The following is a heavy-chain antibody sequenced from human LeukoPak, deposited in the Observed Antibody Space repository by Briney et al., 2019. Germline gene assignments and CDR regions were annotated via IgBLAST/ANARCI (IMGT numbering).Heavy chain of an antibody. J-gene: IGHJ4*02. CDR3: ARDLLGLHDF. CDR1: GFTFSSYG. V-gene: IGHV3-48*03. Sequence: GGSLRLSCAASGFTFSSYGMNWVRRAPGKGLEWVSYITSSGSTIYYADSVKGRFTISKDNAKSSLYLQMTSLRAEDTAVYYCARDLLGLHDFWGQGTLVTVSS. CDR2: ITSSGSTI. D-gene: IGHD7-27*01.